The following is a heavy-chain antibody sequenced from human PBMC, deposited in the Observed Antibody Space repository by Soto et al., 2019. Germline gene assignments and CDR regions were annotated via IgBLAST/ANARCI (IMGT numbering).Heavy chain of an antibody. CDR1: GYTFTSYA. D-gene: IGHD3-10*01. J-gene: IGHJ5*02. V-gene: IGHV1-3*01. CDR3: ARELWGSGSYYSRGVGWFDP. CDR2: INAGNGNT. Sequence: ASVKVSCKASGYTFTSYAMHWVRQAPGQRLEWMGWINAGNGNTKYSQKFQGRVTITRDTSASTAYMELSSLRSEDTAVYYCARELWGSGSYYSRGVGWFDPWGQGTLVTVSS.